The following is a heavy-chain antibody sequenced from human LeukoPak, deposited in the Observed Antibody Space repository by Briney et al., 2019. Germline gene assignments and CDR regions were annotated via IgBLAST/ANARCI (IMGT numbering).Heavy chain of an antibody. CDR2: IYHSGST. CDR3: AKISGSNWFDP. CDR1: GASISSGGYS. V-gene: IGHV4-30-2*02. D-gene: IGHD6-19*01. J-gene: IGHJ5*02. Sequence: SETLSLTCAVSGASISSGGYSWSWIRQPPGKGLEWIGYIYHSGSTYYNPSLKSRVTISVDRSKNQFSLKLSSVTAADTAVYYCAKISGSNWFDPWGQGTLVTVSS.